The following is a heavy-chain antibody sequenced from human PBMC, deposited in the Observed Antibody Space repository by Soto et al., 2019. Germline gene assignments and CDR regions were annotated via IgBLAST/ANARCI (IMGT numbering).Heavy chain of an antibody. CDR2: GYYSGST. J-gene: IGHJ4*02. CDR1: GGSVSSSTYW. D-gene: IGHD5-12*01. V-gene: IGHV4-39*01. Sequence: SETLSLTCTVSGGSVSSSTYWWGWIRQPPGKGLEWIGDGYYSGSTYYNPPLTSRVTISVDTSKNQFSLKLSSVTAADTAVYYCARHPRDGYNYGGSGIFDFWGQGTLVPVSS. CDR3: ARHPRDGYNYGGSGIFDF.